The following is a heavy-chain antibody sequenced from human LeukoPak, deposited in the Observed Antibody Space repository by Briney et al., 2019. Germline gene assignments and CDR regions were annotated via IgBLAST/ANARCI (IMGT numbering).Heavy chain of an antibody. D-gene: IGHD6-13*01. V-gene: IGHV3-30*01. CDR1: GFTFSTYT. CDR2: LSHDGSNA. J-gene: IGHJ6*03. Sequence: PGGSLRLSCSASGFTFSTYTMHWVRQAPGKGLECVAFLSHDGSNAYYADSVKGRFTISRDNSKNTLYLQMTSLRAEDTAVYYCARAAAGMGHYYYYYIEVWGRGTTVSVSS. CDR3: ARAAAGMGHYYYYYIEV.